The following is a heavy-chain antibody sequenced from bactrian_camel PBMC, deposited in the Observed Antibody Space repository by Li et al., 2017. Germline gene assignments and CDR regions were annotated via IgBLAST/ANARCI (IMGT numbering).Heavy chain of an antibody. D-gene: IGHD5*01. J-gene: IGHJ4*01. CDR1: GSIDNHAC. Sequence: VQLVESGGGTVQAGGSLTLSCAVSGSIDNHACMAWFRQAPGMEREGVTTITRNGVTTYADSVKGRFTISQDSAKNTLYLQMNGLKPEDTAMYYCALPVLFGNCQADFTGFGHWGQGTQVTVS. CDR3: ALPVLFGNCQADFTGFGH. V-gene: IGHV3S53*01. CDR2: ITRNGVT.